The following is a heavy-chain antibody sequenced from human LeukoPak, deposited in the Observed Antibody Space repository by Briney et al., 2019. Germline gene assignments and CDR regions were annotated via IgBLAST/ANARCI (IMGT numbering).Heavy chain of an antibody. CDR1: GFTFSSYS. Sequence: GGSLRLSCAASGFTFSSYSMNWVRQAPGKGLEWVSSISSSSSYIYYADSVKGRFTISRDNAKNSLYLQMNSLRAEDTAVYYCARDPNMLYWFDPWGQGTLVTVSS. J-gene: IGHJ5*02. CDR2: ISSSSSYI. CDR3: ARDPNMLYWFDP. D-gene: IGHD3-16*01. V-gene: IGHV3-21*01.